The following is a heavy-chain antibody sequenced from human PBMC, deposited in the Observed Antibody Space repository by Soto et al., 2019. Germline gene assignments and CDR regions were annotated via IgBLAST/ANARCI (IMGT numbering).Heavy chain of an antibody. J-gene: IGHJ4*02. CDR1: GFTFSSYG. V-gene: IGHV3-33*01. D-gene: IGHD3-10*01. CDR3: ARPLAGTTFDY. Sequence: PGGSLRLSCAASGFTFSSYGMHWVRQAPGKGLEWVAVIWYDGSNKYYADSVKGRFTISRDNSKNTLYLQMNSLRAEDTAVYYCARPLAGTTFDYWGQGTLVTVSS. CDR2: IWYDGSNK.